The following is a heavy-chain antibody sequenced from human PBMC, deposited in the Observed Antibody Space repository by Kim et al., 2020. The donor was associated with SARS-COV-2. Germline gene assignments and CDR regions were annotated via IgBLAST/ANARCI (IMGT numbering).Heavy chain of an antibody. J-gene: IGHJ4*02. V-gene: IGHV1-2*02. CDR2: INPNSGGT. CDR1: GYTFTGYY. Sequence: ASVKVSCKASGYTFTGYYMHWVRQAPGQGLEWMGWINPNSGGTNYAQKFQGRVTMTRDTSISTAYMELSRLRSDDTAVYYCARDLYDILTGYYTPFDYWGQGTLVTVSS. CDR3: ARDLYDILTGYYTPFDY. D-gene: IGHD3-9*01.